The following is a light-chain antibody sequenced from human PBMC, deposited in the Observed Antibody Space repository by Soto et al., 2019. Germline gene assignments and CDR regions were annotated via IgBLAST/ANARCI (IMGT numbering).Light chain of an antibody. J-gene: IGKJ5*01. CDR2: GAS. Sequence: EIVLTQSPGTLSLSPGERATLSCRASQNVVRTYLAWFQQKPGQAPRLLIYGASSRATGIPARFSGSGSGTEFTLTISSLQSEDFAVYYCQQRSNWPRITFGQGTRLEI. CDR3: QQRSNWPRIT. CDR1: QNVVRTY. V-gene: IGKV3D-20*02.